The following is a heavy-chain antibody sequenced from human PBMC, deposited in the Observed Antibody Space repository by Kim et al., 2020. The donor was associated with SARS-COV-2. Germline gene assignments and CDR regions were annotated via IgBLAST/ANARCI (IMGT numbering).Heavy chain of an antibody. J-gene: IGHJ6*03. Sequence: KGRFTISRDNAKNSLYLQMNSLRDEDTAVYYCAAYGDYTSPHFYYYYMDVWGKGTTVTVSS. CDR3: AAYGDYTSPHFYYYYMDV. D-gene: IGHD4-17*01. V-gene: IGHV3-48*02.